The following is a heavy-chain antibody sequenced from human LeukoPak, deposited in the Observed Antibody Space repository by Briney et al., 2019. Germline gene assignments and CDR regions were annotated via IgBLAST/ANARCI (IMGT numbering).Heavy chain of an antibody. D-gene: IGHD6-19*01. J-gene: IGHJ3*02. V-gene: IGHV3-74*01. Sequence: GGSLRLSCAASGFTFNEYWMHWVRQAPGRGLVWVSRISGDGSSTNYADSVKGRFTISRDNAKNTLYLQMNSLRAEDTAVYYCAREDVDITVATSGAFDIWGQGTMVTVSS. CDR2: ISGDGSST. CDR3: AREDVDITVATSGAFDI. CDR1: GFTFNEYW.